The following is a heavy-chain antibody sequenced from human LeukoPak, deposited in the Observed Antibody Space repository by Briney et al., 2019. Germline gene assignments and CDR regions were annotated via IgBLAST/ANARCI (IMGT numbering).Heavy chain of an antibody. CDR1: RYTFTSYD. J-gene: IGHJ6*03. Sequence: ASVKVSCKASRYTFTSYDINWVRQATGQGREWMGWMNPNSGNTGYAQKFQGRVTMTRDTSISTAYMELSSLRSEDTAVYYCARGKVPAAITYYYYYYMDVWGKGTTVTVSS. D-gene: IGHD2-2*02. CDR3: ARGKVPAAITYYYYYYMDV. CDR2: MNPNSGNT. V-gene: IGHV1-8*01.